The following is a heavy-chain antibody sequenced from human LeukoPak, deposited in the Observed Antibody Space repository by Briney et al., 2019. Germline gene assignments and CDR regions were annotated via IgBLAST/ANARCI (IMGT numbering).Heavy chain of an antibody. V-gene: IGHV4-39*01. CDR1: GGSISSSSYY. D-gene: IGHD3-10*01. J-gene: IGHJ5*02. Sequence: PSETLSLACTVSGGSISSSSYYWGWIRQPPGKGLERIGSIYYTGSTYYNPSLKSRGTISLDTSKNQFSLKLTSVTAADTAVYYCARRASVGGSYYGSGSWDWFDPWGQGTLVTVSS. CDR3: ARRASVGGSYYGSGSWDWFDP. CDR2: IYYTGST.